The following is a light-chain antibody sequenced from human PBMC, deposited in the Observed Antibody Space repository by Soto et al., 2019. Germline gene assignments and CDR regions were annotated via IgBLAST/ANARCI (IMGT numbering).Light chain of an antibody. CDR1: ESLIGW. CDR3: QQYKSYPWT. Sequence: DIQLTQSPSTLSASVGHTVTISCRASESLIGWLAWYQQRPGSAPKLLIYDASSLEGGVPSRFTGDGSGTEFSLTIGSLQPDVFGTYSCQQYKSYPWTFGQGTKVDLK. J-gene: IGKJ1*01. V-gene: IGKV1-5*01. CDR2: DAS.